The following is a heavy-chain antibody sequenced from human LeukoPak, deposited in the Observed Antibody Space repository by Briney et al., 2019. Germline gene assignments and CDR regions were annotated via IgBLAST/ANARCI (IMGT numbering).Heavy chain of an antibody. CDR1: GFTVSSNY. V-gene: IGHV3-66*01. D-gene: IGHD3-16*01. CDR3: ARDHLSMIPGEGYFDY. Sequence: PGGSLRLSCAASGFTVSSNYMSWVRQAPGKGLEWVSVIYSGGSTYYADSVKGRFTISRDNSKNTLYLQMNSLRAEDTAVYYCARDHLSMIPGEGYFDYWGQGTLVTVSS. CDR2: IYSGGST. J-gene: IGHJ4*02.